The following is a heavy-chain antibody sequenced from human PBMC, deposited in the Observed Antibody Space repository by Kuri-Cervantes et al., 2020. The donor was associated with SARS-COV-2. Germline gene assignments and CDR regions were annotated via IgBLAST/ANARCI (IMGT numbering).Heavy chain of an antibody. D-gene: IGHD2/OR15-2a*01. V-gene: IGHV4-38-2*01. J-gene: IGHJ6*03. CDR3: ALRTFPWYYYYMDV. Sequence: SETLSLTCAVSGYSISSGYYWGWIRQPPGKGLEWIGSIYHSGSTYYNPSLKSRVTISVDTSKNQFSLKLSSVTAADTAVYYCALRTFPWYYYYMDVWGKGTTVTVSS. CDR2: IYHSGST. CDR1: GYSISSGYY.